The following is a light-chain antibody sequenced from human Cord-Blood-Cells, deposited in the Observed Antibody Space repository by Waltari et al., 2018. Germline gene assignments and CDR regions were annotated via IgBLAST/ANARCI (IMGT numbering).Light chain of an antibody. CDR3: QQYNNWPPWT. Sequence: EIVMTQSPATLSVSPGERATLSCRASQSVSSNLAWYQQKPGQAPRLLIYGASTRATGIPARFSCSGSGREFTLTISSLQSEDFAVYDCQQYNNWPPWTFGQGTKVEIK. CDR1: QSVSSN. V-gene: IGKV3-15*01. CDR2: GAS. J-gene: IGKJ1*01.